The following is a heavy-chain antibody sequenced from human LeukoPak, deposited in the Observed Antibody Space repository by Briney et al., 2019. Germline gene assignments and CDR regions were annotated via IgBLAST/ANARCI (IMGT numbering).Heavy chain of an antibody. CDR2: IYSSGST. J-gene: IGHJ3*02. V-gene: IGHV4-4*07. CDR3: ARSWSGSVSAADI. D-gene: IGHD3-3*01. CDR1: GGSISGHY. Sequence: YPSETLSLTCAVSGGSISGHYWTWIRQPAGKGLEWIGRIYSSGSTGYNPSLKSRVTMSVDTSKNQFSLKLSSVTAADTAIYYCARSWSGSVSAADIWGQGTRVTVSS.